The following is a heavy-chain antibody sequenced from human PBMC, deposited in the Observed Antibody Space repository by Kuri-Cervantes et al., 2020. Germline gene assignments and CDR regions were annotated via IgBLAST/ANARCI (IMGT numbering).Heavy chain of an antibody. CDR1: GGSFSDYY. D-gene: IGHD6-25*01. CDR3: ARAGFSYYGMDV. J-gene: IGHJ6*02. Sequence: LSLTCAVYGGSFSDYYWIWIRQSPGKGLEWIGEINHSGSTNYKLSLKSLVTMSVDTSKNQFSLKLSSVTAADTAVYYCARAGFSYYGMDVWGQGTTVTVSS. V-gene: IGHV4-34*01. CDR2: INHSGST.